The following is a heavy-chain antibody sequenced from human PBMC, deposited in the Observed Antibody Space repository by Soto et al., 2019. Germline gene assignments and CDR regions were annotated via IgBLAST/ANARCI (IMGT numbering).Heavy chain of an antibody. Sequence: GGSLRLSWAASGFTFSSYSMNWVRQAPGKGLEWVSSISSSSSYIYYADSVKGRFTISRDNAKNSLYLQMNSLRAEDTAVYYCERVRYCTNGVCFSRGPGMDVWGQGTTLTVSS. V-gene: IGHV3-21*01. CDR2: ISSSSSYI. J-gene: IGHJ6*02. D-gene: IGHD2-8*01. CDR1: GFTFSSYS. CDR3: ERVRYCTNGVCFSRGPGMDV.